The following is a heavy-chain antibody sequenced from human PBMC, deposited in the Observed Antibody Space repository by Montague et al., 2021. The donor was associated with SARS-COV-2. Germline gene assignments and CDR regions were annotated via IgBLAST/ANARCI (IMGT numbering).Heavy chain of an antibody. D-gene: IGHD6-19*01. J-gene: IGHJ3*02. V-gene: IGHV3-23*03. Sequence: SLRLSCAASGLTFNNYAFSWVRQAPGKGLKWVSIIYRGGSITYYADPLKGRYTISRDDFKNTVYLQMNSLGADDTAVYYCATRYNSGWHDAFDIWGQGTMVTVSS. CDR1: GLTFNNYA. CDR3: ATRYNSGWHDAFDI. CDR2: IYRGGSIT.